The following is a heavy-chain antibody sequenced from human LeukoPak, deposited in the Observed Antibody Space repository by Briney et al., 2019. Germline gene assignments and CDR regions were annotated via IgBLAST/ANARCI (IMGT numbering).Heavy chain of an antibody. Sequence: GGSLRLSCAASGFTFSSYAMSWVRQAPGKGLEWVSAISSSGWRTYYADSVKGRFTISRDNSKYTLYLQMSSLRAEDTALYYCAKPVGGGLEPDYWGQGTLVTVHS. J-gene: IGHJ4*02. CDR3: AKPVGGGLEPDY. CDR2: ISSSGWRT. V-gene: IGHV3-23*01. D-gene: IGHD1-26*01. CDR1: GFTFSSYA.